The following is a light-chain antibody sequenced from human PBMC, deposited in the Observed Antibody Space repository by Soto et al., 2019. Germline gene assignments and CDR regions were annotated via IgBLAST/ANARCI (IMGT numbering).Light chain of an antibody. CDR1: SSNLGDNT. J-gene: IGLJ1*01. Sequence: QAVLTQPPSACGTPGQRVTISCSTSSSNLGDNTVNWYQHVPGTAPKLLIYSYDQRPSGVPDRFSGSKSGTSASLAISGLQSEDEADYYCAAWDASLDGYVFGTGTKLTVL. CDR2: SYD. V-gene: IGLV1-44*01. CDR3: AAWDASLDGYV.